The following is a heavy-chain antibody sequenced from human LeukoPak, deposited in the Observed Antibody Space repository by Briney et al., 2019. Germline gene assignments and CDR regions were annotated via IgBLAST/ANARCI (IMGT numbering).Heavy chain of an antibody. Sequence: GGSLRLSCAASGFTFDDYAMHWVRQAAGKGLEWVSGISWNSGSIGYADSVKGRFTISRDNAKNSLYLQMSSLRAEDTAVYYCARRREHGSGSDWLWGQGTLVTVSS. J-gene: IGHJ4*02. CDR3: ARRREHGSGSDWL. CDR2: ISWNSGSI. D-gene: IGHD3-10*01. V-gene: IGHV3-9*01. CDR1: GFTFDDYA.